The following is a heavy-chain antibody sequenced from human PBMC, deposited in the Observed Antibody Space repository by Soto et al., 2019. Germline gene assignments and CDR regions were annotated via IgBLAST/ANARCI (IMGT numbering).Heavy chain of an antibody. V-gene: IGHV3-21*01. Sequence: GSLRLSCAASGFTFSSYSMNWVRQAPGKGLEWVSSISSSSSYIYYADSVKGRFTISRDNAKNSLYLQMNSLRAEDTAVYYCARDLAIDYGMDVWGQGTTVTVSS. CDR2: ISSSSSYI. D-gene: IGHD3-22*01. J-gene: IGHJ6*02. CDR3: ARDLAIDYGMDV. CDR1: GFTFSSYS.